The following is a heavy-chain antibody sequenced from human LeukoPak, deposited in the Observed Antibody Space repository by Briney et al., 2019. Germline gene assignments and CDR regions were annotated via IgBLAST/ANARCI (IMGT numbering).Heavy chain of an antibody. CDR3: ARHGIYYGLGSSYGLPNWFDP. CDR1: GGSISSTRYY. V-gene: IGHV4-39*01. D-gene: IGHD3-10*01. J-gene: IGHJ5*02. Sequence: SETLSLTCTVSGGSISSTRYYWGRIRQPPGKGLEWIGSIYYSGSTYYNPSLKSRVTMSVDTSKNQFSLKLSSVTAADTAVYYCARHGIYYGLGSSYGLPNWFDPWGQGTLVTVSS. CDR2: IYYSGST.